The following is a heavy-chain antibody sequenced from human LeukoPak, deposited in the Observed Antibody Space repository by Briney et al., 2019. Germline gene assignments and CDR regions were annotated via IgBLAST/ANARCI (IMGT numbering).Heavy chain of an antibody. D-gene: IGHD4-23*01. J-gene: IGHJ4*02. CDR3: AKNYGGTYYFDY. Sequence: GGSLRLSCAASGFTFSSYSMSWVRQAPGKGLEWVSAISGSGGSTYYADSVKGRFTISRDNSKNTLYLQMNSLRAEDTAVYFCAKNYGGTYYFDYWGQGTLVTVSS. V-gene: IGHV3-23*01. CDR2: ISGSGGST. CDR1: GFTFSSYS.